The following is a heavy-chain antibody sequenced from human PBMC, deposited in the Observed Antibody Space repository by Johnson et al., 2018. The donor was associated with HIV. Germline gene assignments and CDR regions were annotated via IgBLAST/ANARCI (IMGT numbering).Heavy chain of an antibody. V-gene: IGHV3-30-3*01. CDR1: GFTFSSYA. J-gene: IGHJ3*02. Sequence: QMQLVDSGGGVVQPGRSLRLSCAASGFTFSSYAMHWVRQAPGKGLEWVAVISYDGSNKYYADSVKGRFTISRDNSKNTLYLQMDSLRAEDTAVYYCARGGCLQLRGALDIWGQGTMVIVSS. CDR3: ARGGCLQLRGALDI. CDR2: ISYDGSNK. D-gene: IGHD5-24*01.